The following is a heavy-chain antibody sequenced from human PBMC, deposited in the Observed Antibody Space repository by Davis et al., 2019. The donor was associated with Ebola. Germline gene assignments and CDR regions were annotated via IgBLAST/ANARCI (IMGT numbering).Heavy chain of an antibody. J-gene: IGHJ6*02. CDR2: ICYDGSNK. V-gene: IGHV3-33*01. D-gene: IGHD3-16*01. CDR3: ARVPPWGVNGGMGV. CDR1: GFTFSSYG. Sequence: GGSLRLSCAASGFTFSSYGMHRVRHAPGKGLEWVAGICYDGSNKYYADSVKGRFTISRDNSKNTLYLQMNSLRAEDTAVYYCARVPPWGVNGGMGVWGQGTTVTVSS.